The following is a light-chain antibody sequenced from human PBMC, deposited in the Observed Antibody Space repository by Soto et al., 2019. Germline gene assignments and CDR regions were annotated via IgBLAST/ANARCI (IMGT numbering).Light chain of an antibody. CDR2: DIS. J-gene: IGKJ4*01. CDR3: QQRNNWPWLT. Sequence: EIVLTQSPATLSLSPGERATPSCRASQRVKNYLAWYQQKPGQAPRLLIYDISNRATGIPARFSGSGSGADFTLTISSLEPEDFAVYYCQQRNNWPWLTFGGGTRVEIK. V-gene: IGKV3-11*01. CDR1: QRVKNY.